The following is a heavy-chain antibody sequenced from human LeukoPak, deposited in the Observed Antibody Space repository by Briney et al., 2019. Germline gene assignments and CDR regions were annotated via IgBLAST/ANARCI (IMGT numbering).Heavy chain of an antibody. J-gene: IGHJ4*02. CDR3: ARGKDSSGYPLEY. Sequence: GGSLRLSCAASGFTVSSNYMSWVRQAPGKGLEWVSVIYSGGSTYYADSVKGRFTISRDNSKNTLYLQMNSLRAEDTVVYYCARGKDSSGYPLEYWGQGTLVTVSS. V-gene: IGHV3-66*02. CDR2: IYSGGST. CDR1: GFTVSSNY. D-gene: IGHD3-22*01.